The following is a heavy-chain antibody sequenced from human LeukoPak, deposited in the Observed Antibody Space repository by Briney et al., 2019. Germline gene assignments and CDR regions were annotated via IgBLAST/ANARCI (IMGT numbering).Heavy chain of an antibody. J-gene: IGHJ6*03. D-gene: IGHD3-3*01. Sequence: SETLSLTCTVSGGSISSSSYYWGWIRQPPGKGLEWIGSIYYSGSTYYNPSLKSRVTISVDTSKNQFSLKLSSVTAADTAVYYCARVFWSGYPWRGYYYYYYMDVWGKGTTVTVSS. CDR3: ARVFWSGYPWRGYYYYYYMDV. V-gene: IGHV4-39*07. CDR1: GGSISSSSYY. CDR2: IYYSGST.